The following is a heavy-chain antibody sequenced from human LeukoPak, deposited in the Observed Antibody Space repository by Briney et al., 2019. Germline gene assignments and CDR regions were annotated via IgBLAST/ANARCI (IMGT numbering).Heavy chain of an antibody. CDR1: GFTVSSNY. CDR3: ASPPADCSSTSCQNYYMDV. V-gene: IGHV3-53*01. J-gene: IGHJ6*03. D-gene: IGHD2-2*01. CDR2: IYSGGST. Sequence: GGSLRLSCAASGFTVSSNYMSWVRQAPGKGLEWVSVIYSGGSTYYADSVKGRFTISRDNSKNTPYLQMNSLRAEDTAVYYCASPPADCSSTSCQNYYMDVWGKGTTVTVSS.